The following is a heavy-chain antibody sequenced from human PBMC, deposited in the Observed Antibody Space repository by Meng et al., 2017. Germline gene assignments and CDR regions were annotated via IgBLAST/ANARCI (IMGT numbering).Heavy chain of an antibody. CDR2: ITKDGSRK. CDR3: ARDSDY. Sequence: QVQVVESGGDVVPPGRSLTLSCAASGFIFSNYEMHWVRQAPGKGLEWVACITKDGSRKYYLGSVRGRFTISRDNSKNTLYLEMNSLRSEDTALYYCARDSDYWGQGTLVTVSS. V-gene: IGHV3-30*16. J-gene: IGHJ4*02. CDR1: GFIFSNYE.